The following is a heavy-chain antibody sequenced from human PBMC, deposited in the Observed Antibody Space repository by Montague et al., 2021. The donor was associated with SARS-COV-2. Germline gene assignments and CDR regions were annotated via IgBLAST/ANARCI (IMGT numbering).Heavy chain of an antibody. V-gene: IGHV4-4*07. CDR3: SRGMVAAPTGVDY. D-gene: IGHD2-15*01. Sequence: SETLSLTCTVSGDSISGFYWNWIWQPAGQGLEWIGRIYATGGSNSNYSLTSRVPMSVDTYTYEIALRLNSVTAADTAVYYCSRGMVAAPTGVDYWGRGTLVTVSS. CDR1: GDSISGFY. CDR2: IYATGGS. J-gene: IGHJ4*02.